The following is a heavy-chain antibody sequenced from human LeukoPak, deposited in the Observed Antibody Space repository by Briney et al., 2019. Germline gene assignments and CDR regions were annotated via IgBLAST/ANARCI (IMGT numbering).Heavy chain of an antibody. V-gene: IGHV3-15*01. D-gene: IGHD5-18*01. J-gene: IGHJ4*02. CDR3: ARVRYSYGHFYFDY. Sequence: GGSLRLSCAASGFTFSNAWMSWVRQAPGKGLEWVGRIKSKTDGGTTDYAAPVKGRFTISRDDSKNTLYLQMNSLRAEDTAVYYCARVRYSYGHFYFDYWGQGTLVTVSS. CDR2: IKSKTDGGTT. CDR1: GFTFSNAW.